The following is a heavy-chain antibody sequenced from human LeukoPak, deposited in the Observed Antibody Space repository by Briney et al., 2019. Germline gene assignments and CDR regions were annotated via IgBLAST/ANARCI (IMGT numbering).Heavy chain of an antibody. CDR3: ATPQVSGWNFDY. CDR1: GYRFTSYW. CDR2: IYPGGSDT. V-gene: IGHV5-51*01. J-gene: IGHJ4*02. Sequence: GQPLKISCKGSGYRFTSYWIAWVRQMPGKGLEWMGSIYPGGSDTRYSPSFQGQVTISADESITTAYLQWSSLKASDTARYYCATPQVSGWNFDYWGEGTLVTVSS. D-gene: IGHD6-19*01.